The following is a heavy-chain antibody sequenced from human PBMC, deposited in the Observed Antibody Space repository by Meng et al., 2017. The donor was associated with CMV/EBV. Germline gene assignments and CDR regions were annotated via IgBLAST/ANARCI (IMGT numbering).Heavy chain of an antibody. J-gene: IGHJ6*02. CDR2: ISSSSSYI. D-gene: IGHD3-3*01. V-gene: IGHV3-21*01. CDR3: ARGGPTYYDFWSGYYPYGMDV. CDR1: GFTFDDYG. Sequence: GGSLRLSCAASGFTFDDYGMSWVRQAPGKGLEWVSSISSSSSYIYYADSVKGRFTISRDNAKNSLYLQMNSLRAEDTAVYYCARGGPTYYDFWSGYYPYGMDVWGQGTTVTVSS.